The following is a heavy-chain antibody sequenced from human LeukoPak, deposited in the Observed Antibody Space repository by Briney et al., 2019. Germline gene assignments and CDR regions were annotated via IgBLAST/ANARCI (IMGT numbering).Heavy chain of an antibody. CDR3: ARAIGSYYDSSGYLDY. CDR1: GGSISSNY. V-gene: IGHV4-59*12. CDR2: IYYSGIT. Sequence: KASETLSLTCTVSGGSISSNYWSWIRQPPGKGLEWIAYIYYSGITNYNPSLQSRVTISVDTSKNQFSLKLSSVTAADTAVYYCARAIGSYYDSSGYLDYWGQGTLVTVSS. J-gene: IGHJ4*02. D-gene: IGHD3-22*01.